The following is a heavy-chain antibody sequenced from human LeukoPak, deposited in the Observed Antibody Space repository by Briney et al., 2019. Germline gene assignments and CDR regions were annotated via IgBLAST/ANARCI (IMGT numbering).Heavy chain of an antibody. D-gene: IGHD3-3*01. CDR2: INHSGST. Sequence: GSLRLSCAASGFTFTSYSMNWVRQAPGKGLEWIGEINHSGSTNYNPSLKSRVTISVDTSKNQFSLKLSSVTAADTAVYYCARGGTIFGVVANWFDPWGQGTLVTVSS. CDR1: GFTFTSYS. CDR3: ARGGTIFGVVANWFDP. J-gene: IGHJ5*02. V-gene: IGHV4-34*01.